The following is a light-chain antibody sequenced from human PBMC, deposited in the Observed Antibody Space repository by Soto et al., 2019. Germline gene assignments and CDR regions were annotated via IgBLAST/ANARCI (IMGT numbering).Light chain of an antibody. CDR1: SSNIGSNT. J-gene: IGLJ7*01. Sequence: QSVLTQPPSASRTPGQRVTISCSGSSSNIGSNTVNWYQQLPGTAPKLLIYTNNQRPSGVPDRFSGSKSGTSASLAISGLQSEDEADSYCAAWDDSLNGAVFGGGTQLTVL. CDR2: TNN. V-gene: IGLV1-44*01. CDR3: AAWDDSLNGAV.